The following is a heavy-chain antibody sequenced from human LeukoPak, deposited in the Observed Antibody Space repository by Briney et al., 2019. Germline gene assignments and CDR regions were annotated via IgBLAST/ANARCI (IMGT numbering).Heavy chain of an antibody. CDR1: GFTFSSYS. J-gene: IGHJ4*02. Sequence: GGSLRLSCAASGFTFSSYSMNWVRQAPGKGLEWVSSISSSSSYIYYADSVKGRFTISRDNAKNSLYLQMNSLRAEDTAVYYCARDLHYDFWSGYYTGDFDYFDYWGQGTLVTVSS. CDR3: ARDLHYDFWSGYYTGDFDYFDY. V-gene: IGHV3-21*01. D-gene: IGHD3-3*01. CDR2: ISSSSSYI.